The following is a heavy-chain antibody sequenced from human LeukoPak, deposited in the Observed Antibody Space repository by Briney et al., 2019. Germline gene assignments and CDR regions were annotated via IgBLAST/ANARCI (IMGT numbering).Heavy chain of an antibody. V-gene: IGHV4-39*07. D-gene: IGHD3-10*01. CDR3: ARNRIKDYYYMDV. CDR2: IYYSGST. J-gene: IGHJ6*03. Sequence: SETLPLTCTVSGGSISSSSYYWGWIRQPPGKGLEWIGSIYYSGSTYYNPSLKSRVTISVDTSKNQFSLKLSSVTAADTAVYYCARNRIKDYYYMDVWGKGTTVTVSS. CDR1: GGSISSSSYY.